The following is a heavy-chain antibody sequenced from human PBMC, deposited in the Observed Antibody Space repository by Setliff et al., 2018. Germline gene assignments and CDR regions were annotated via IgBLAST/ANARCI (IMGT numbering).Heavy chain of an antibody. Sequence: GASVKVSCKASGYTFTGYYMHWVRQAPGQGLEWMGWINPNSGSTSYAQKFQGRVTMTADMSTSTAYMELSSLRSEDTAVYDCAADPALILNDPGPSDVFDIWGQGTMVTVSS. D-gene: IGHD1-1*01. J-gene: IGHJ3*02. CDR2: INPNSGST. V-gene: IGHV1-2*02. CDR1: GYTFTGYY. CDR3: AADPALILNDPGPSDVFDI.